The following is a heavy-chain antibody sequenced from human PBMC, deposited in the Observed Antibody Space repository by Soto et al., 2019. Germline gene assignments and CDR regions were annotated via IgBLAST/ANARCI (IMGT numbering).Heavy chain of an antibody. D-gene: IGHD3-22*01. CDR2: ISGNGANT. CDR3: TTGLSNGYYNFDF. CDR1: GFTFSSSA. V-gene: IGHV3-23*01. Sequence: GGSLRLSCAASGFTFSSSAMSWVRQAPGKGLEWVSAISGNGANTYYPDSVKGRFTISRDNSKNTLYLQMNSLRVEDTAVYYCTTGLSNGYYNFDFWGRGTLVTVSS. J-gene: IGHJ4*02.